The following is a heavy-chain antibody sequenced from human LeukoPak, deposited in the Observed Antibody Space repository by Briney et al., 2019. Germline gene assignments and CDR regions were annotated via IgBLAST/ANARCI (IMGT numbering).Heavy chain of an antibody. Sequence: NPSETLSLTCTVSGGSISSYYWYWIRQPPGKGLEWIGYIYSSGSTNYNPSLKSRVTISLDTSKNQFSLKLSSVTAADTAVYYCARESGRPYWYFDLWGRGTLVTVSS. CDR2: IYSSGST. V-gene: IGHV4-59*01. J-gene: IGHJ2*01. CDR3: ARESGRPYWYFDL. D-gene: IGHD5-12*01. CDR1: GGSISSYY.